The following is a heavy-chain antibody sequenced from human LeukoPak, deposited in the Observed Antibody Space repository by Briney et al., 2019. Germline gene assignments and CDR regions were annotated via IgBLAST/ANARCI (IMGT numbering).Heavy chain of an antibody. V-gene: IGHV3-23*01. J-gene: IGHJ4*02. CDR2: ISGSGGST. CDR1: GFTFSSYA. D-gene: IGHD3-22*01. CDR3: ARGLYYYDSSGYPD. Sequence: GGSLRLSCAASGFTFSSYAMSWVRQAPGKGLEWVSAISGSGGSTYYADSVKGRFTISRDNSKNTLYLQMNSLRTEDTAVYYCARGLYYYDSSGYPDWGQGTLVTVSS.